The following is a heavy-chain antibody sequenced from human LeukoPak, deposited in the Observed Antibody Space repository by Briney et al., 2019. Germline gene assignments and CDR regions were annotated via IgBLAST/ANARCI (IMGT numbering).Heavy chain of an antibody. CDR2: IKQDGSEK. V-gene: IGHV3-7*01. CDR1: GFTFSSYW. J-gene: IGHJ3*02. CDR3: ARDHIVVVTAMDAFDI. D-gene: IGHD2-21*02. Sequence: GGSLRLSCAASGFTFSSYWMSWVRQAPGKGLEWVANIKQDGSEKYYVDSVKGRFTISRDNAKNSLYLQMNSLRAEDTAVYYCARDHIVVVTAMDAFDIWGQGTMVTVSS.